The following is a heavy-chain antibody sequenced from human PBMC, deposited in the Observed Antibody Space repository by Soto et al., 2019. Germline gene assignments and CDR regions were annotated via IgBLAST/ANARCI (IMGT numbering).Heavy chain of an antibody. CDR2: IYWDDDK. CDR1: GFSLSTSGVG. Sequence: QITLKESGPPLVKPTQTLTLTCTFSGFSLSTSGVGVGWIRQPPGKALEWLALIYWDDDKRYSPSLKSRLTITKDTSKNQVVLTMTNMDPVDTATYYCAHTPEVSLLRYFDYWGQGTLVTVSS. CDR3: AHTPEVSLLRYFDY. D-gene: IGHD3-3*01. V-gene: IGHV2-5*02. J-gene: IGHJ4*02.